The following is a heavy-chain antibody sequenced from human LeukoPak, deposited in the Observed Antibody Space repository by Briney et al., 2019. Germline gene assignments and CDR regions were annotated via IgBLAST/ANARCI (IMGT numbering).Heavy chain of an antibody. J-gene: IGHJ5*02. CDR3: ARDGIAAAGPGLYYGWFDP. CDR1: GVTLSSHA. D-gene: IGHD6-13*01. Sequence: SVKGCCKASGVTLSSHATSWVGQAPGQGLEWMGGIIPIFGTADYAKKFQGRVTITADESTSTAYMELSSLRSEDTAVYYCARDGIAAAGPGLYYGWFDPWGQGTLVTVSS. CDR2: IIPIFGTA. V-gene: IGHV1-69*01.